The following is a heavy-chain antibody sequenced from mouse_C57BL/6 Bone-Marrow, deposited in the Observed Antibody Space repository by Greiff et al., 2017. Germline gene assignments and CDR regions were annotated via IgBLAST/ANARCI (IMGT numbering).Heavy chain of an antibody. CDR2: ISSGGSYT. J-gene: IGHJ1*03. CDR3: ARRGYYGSIFYWYFDV. CDR1: GFTFSSYG. Sequence: DVKLVESGGDLVKPGGSLKLSCAASGFTFSSYGMSWVRQTPDKRLEWVATISSGGSYTYYPDSVKGRFTISRDNAKNTLYLQMSSLKSEDTAMYYCARRGYYGSIFYWYFDVWGTGTTVTGSS. D-gene: IGHD1-1*01. V-gene: IGHV5-6*02.